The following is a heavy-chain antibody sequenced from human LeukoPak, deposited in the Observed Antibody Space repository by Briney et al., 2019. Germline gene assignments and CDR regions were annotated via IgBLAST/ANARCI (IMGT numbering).Heavy chain of an antibody. Sequence: GRSLRLSCAASGFTFSTYVMHWVRQAPGKGLEWVAVISYDGVNKYYADSVKGRFTISRDDSKNKVYLQMNSLRVEDTAVYYCARVSSVGATREFDYWGQGTLVTVSS. CDR3: ARVSSVGATREFDY. V-gene: IGHV3-30-3*01. CDR2: ISYDGVNK. CDR1: GFTFSTYV. J-gene: IGHJ4*02. D-gene: IGHD1-26*01.